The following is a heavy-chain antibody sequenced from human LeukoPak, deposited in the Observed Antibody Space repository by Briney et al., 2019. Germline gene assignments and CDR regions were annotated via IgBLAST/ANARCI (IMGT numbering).Heavy chain of an antibody. D-gene: IGHD3-22*01. CDR3: ARHEQTYYYDSSGLNPQFDY. V-gene: IGHV5-51*01. CDR1: GYSFTSYW. CDR2: IYPGDSDT. J-gene: IGHJ4*02. Sequence: GESLKISCKGSGYSFTSYWIGWVRQMPGKGLEWMGIIYPGDSDTRYSPSFQGQVTISADKSISTAYLQWSSLKAPDTAMYYCARHEQTYYYDSSGLNPQFDYWGQGTLVTVSS.